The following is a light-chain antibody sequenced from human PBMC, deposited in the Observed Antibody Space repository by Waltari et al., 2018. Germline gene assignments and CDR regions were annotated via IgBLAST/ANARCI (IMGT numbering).Light chain of an antibody. V-gene: IGKV4-1*01. Sequence: IVMNQSPDPLAVSLGEGVTTNCKSSQSVLYSSNNKNYLAWYQQKAGQPPKLIIYWASTRESGVPDRLSGSGSGTDFTLTISSLQAEDVAVYYCQQHYGTPRTFGQGTKLEIK. CDR2: WAS. J-gene: IGKJ2*01. CDR1: QSVLYSSNNKNY. CDR3: QQHYGTPRT.